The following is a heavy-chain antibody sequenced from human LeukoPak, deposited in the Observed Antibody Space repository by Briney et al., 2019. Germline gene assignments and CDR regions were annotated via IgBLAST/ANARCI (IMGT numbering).Heavy chain of an antibody. Sequence: SETLSLTCTVSGYSISSGYYWGWIRQPPGKGLEWIGSIYHSGSTYYNPSLKSRVTISVDKSKNQFSLKLSSVTAADTAVYYCARIQSRYSYGQDYWGQGTLVTVSS. CDR3: ARIQSRYSYGQDY. J-gene: IGHJ4*02. CDR1: GYSISSGYY. V-gene: IGHV4-38-2*02. CDR2: IYHSGST. D-gene: IGHD5-18*01.